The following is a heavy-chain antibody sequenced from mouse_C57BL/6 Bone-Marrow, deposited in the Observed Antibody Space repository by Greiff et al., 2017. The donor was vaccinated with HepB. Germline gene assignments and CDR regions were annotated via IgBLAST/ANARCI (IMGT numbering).Heavy chain of an antibody. V-gene: IGHV5-6*01. CDR2: ISSGGSYT. CDR1: GFTFSSYG. CDR3: ARHSNSHYAMDY. J-gene: IGHJ4*01. Sequence: EVQVVESGGDLVKPGGSLKLSCAASGFTFSSYGMSWVRQTPDKRLEWVATISSGGSYTYYPDSVKGRITISRDNAKNTLYLQMSSLKSEDTAMYYCARHSNSHYAMDYWGQGTSVTVSS.